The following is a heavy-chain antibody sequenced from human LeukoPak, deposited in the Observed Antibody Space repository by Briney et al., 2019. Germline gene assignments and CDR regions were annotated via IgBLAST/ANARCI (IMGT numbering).Heavy chain of an antibody. CDR3: VRGAKCSGADCDSTKEYVYYFDY. V-gene: IGHV1-2*02. J-gene: IGHJ4*02. Sequence: GASVKVSCKASGYTFTGYYMYWVRQAPGQGLEWMGWINPNSGGTNYAQKFQGRVTMTRDTSISTAYMELSRLRSDDTAVYYCVRGAKCSGADCDSTKEYVYYFDYWGQGTLVTVSS. CDR1: GYTFTGYY. D-gene: IGHD6-25*01. CDR2: INPNSGGT.